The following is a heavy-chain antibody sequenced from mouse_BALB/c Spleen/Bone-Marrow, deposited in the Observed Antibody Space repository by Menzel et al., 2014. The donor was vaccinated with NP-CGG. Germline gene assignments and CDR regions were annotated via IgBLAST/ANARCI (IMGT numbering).Heavy chain of an antibody. CDR1: GYTFTDHA. J-gene: IGHJ4*01. V-gene: IGHV1S137*01. CDR3: ARSGKVPDAKEY. Sequence: VQLQESGAKLVRPGVSVKISCKGSGYTFTDHAIHWVKRSHAKSLEWIGVISGYYGDAIYNQKFKGKATMTVDKSSSTAYMELARLKSEDSAIYYCARSGKVPDAKEYWGQGNSVNVSS. CDR2: ISGYYGDA. D-gene: IGHD2-14*01.